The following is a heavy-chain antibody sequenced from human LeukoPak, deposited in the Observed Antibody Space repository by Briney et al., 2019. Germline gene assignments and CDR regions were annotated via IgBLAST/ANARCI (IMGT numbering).Heavy chain of an antibody. V-gene: IGHV3-30*02. CDR3: AKGYDFWSGSYYYMDD. CDR1: GFTFSSYG. Sequence: GGSLRLSCGASGFTFSSYGMHWVRQAPGKGLEWVAFIRYDGSNKYYADSVKGRFTISRDNSKNTLYLQMNSLRAEDTAVYYCAKGYDFWSGSYYYMDDWGKGTTVTVSS. CDR2: IRYDGSNK. J-gene: IGHJ6*03. D-gene: IGHD3-3*01.